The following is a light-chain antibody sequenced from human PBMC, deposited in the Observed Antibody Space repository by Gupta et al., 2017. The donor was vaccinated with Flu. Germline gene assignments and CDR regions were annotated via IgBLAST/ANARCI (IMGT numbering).Light chain of an antibody. CDR2: QDT. Sequence: SSELTQPPSVSVSPGQTASITCSGNTLANKYAYWYQQKPGQSPVLVIYQDTKRPAGIPERFSGSNSGNTATLTISGTQALDEADYYCQAGDSSTFYVFGTGTKVTVL. CDR1: TLANKY. J-gene: IGLJ1*01. V-gene: IGLV3-1*01. CDR3: QAGDSSTFYV.